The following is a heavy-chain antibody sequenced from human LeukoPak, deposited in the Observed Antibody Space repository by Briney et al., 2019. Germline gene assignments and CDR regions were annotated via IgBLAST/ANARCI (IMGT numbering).Heavy chain of an antibody. CDR3: AKVRYDSSGYQSPYFDY. CDR2: ISGSGGST. V-gene: IGHV3-23*01. CDR1: GFTFSSYA. Sequence: PGGSLRLSCAASGFTFSSYAMSWVRQAPGKGLEWVSVISGSGGSTYYAGSVKGRFTISRDNSKNTLYLQMNSLRAEDTAVYYCAKVRYDSSGYQSPYFDYWGQGILVTVSS. D-gene: IGHD3-22*01. J-gene: IGHJ4*02.